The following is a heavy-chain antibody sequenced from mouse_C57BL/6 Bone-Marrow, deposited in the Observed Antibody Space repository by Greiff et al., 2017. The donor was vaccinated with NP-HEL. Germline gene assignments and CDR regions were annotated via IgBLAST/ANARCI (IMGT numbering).Heavy chain of an antibody. CDR1: GYTFTSYW. D-gene: IGHD2-1*01. V-gene: IGHV1-55*01. J-gene: IGHJ4*01. Sequence: QVQLQQPGAELVKPGASVKMSCKASGYTFTSYWITWVKQRPGQGLEWIGDIYPGSGSTNYNEKFKSKATLTVDTSSSTAYMQLSSLTSEDSAVYYCARDRNLLLYYYAMDYWGQGTSVTVSS. CDR2: IYPGSGST. CDR3: ARDRNLLLYYYAMDY.